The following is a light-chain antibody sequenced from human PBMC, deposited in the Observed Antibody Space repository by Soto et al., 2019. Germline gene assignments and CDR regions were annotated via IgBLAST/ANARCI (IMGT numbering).Light chain of an antibody. CDR2: WAS. V-gene: IGKV4-1*01. CDR1: QSILFTSNNKTS. CDR3: QQYYSTPNT. Sequence: DIVMTQSPDSLAVSLGERATINCRSSQSILFTSNNKTSLGWYQQKPGQPPKLLIYWASIRESGVPDRFSGSGSRTDFSLTISSLQPEDVAVYYCQQYYSTPNTFGQGTKPEIK. J-gene: IGKJ2*01.